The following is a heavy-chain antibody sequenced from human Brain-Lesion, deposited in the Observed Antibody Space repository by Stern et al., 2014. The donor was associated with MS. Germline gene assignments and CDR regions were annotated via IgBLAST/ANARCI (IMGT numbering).Heavy chain of an antibody. CDR3: ARDRGSRSSSPRRYYYCMDV. J-gene: IGHJ6*02. CDR2: IYFSGST. Sequence: QVQLQESGPGLVQPSETLSLTCAVSGDSISSYYWNWIRQPPGKGLEWIGYIYFSGSTSYNPSLKSRVTISVDTSKKQFSLKLTSVTAADTAVYYCARDRGSRSSSPRRYYYCMDVWGQGTTVTVSS. CDR1: GDSISSYY. D-gene: IGHD6-13*01. V-gene: IGHV4-59*01.